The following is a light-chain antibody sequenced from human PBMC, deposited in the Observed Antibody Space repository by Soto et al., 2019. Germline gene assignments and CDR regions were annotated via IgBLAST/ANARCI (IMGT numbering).Light chain of an antibody. Sequence: SALTQPASVSGSPGQSITISCTGTNSDIGSHNLVSWYQHHPGKAPKLMIYEGSKRPSGVSNRFSGFKSGNTASLTISGLQAEDEADYYCSSYVGVVVFGGGTKLTVL. V-gene: IGLV2-23*01. CDR1: NSDIGSHNL. CDR2: EGS. CDR3: SSYVGVVV. J-gene: IGLJ2*01.